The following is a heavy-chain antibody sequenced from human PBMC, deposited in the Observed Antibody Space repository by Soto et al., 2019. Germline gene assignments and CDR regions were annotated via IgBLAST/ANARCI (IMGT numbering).Heavy chain of an antibody. V-gene: IGHV1-3*01. CDR2: INAGNGNT. J-gene: IGHJ4*02. CDR1: GYTFTSYA. CDR3: ARERGAVAEIDF. D-gene: IGHD6-19*01. Sequence: QVQLVQSGAEVKKPRASVKVSCKASGYTFTSYAMHWVRQAPGKRLEWMGWINAGNGNTKYSQKFQGRVTITRDTSASTAYMELSSLRSEDTAVYYCARERGAVAEIDFWGQGTLVIDSS.